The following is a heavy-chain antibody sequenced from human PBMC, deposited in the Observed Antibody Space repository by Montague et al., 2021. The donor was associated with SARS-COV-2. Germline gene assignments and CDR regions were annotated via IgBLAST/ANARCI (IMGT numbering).Heavy chain of an antibody. D-gene: IGHD6-13*01. V-gene: IGHV2-5*02. CDR3: AHRGSWAGPGMDV. Sequence: PALVKPTQTLTLTCTFSGFSLTTSGVGVGWIRQPPGKALECLAPIYWDDDKRYSPSLKSRLTITKDTSKNQVVLTMTNMDPVDTATYYCAHRGSWAGPGMDVWGQGTTVTVPS. J-gene: IGHJ6*02. CDR1: GFSLTTSGVG. CDR2: IYWDDDK.